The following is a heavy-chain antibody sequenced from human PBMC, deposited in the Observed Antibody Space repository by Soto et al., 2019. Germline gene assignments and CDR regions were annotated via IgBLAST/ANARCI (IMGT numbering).Heavy chain of an antibody. D-gene: IGHD3-3*01. J-gene: IGHJ5*02. Sequence: PSETLCLTCTVSVGSISISSYYWGWIRQPPGKGLAWIGSIYYSGITYYNPSLKSRVTISVDTSKNQFSLKLSSVTAADTAVYYCATTTRRNDFWSGYKWGGWFDPWGQGTMVTVSS. CDR2: IYYSGIT. V-gene: IGHV4-39*01. CDR3: ATTTRRNDFWSGYKWGGWFDP. CDR1: VGSISISSYY.